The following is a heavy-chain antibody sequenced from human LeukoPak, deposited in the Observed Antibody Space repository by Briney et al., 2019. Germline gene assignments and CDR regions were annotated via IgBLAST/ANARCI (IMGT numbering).Heavy chain of an antibody. CDR2: IYYSGST. V-gene: IGHV4-59*01. J-gene: IGHJ3*02. CDR1: GGSISSYY. CDR3: ARVSQQLVVFDAFDI. Sequence: SETLSLTCTVSGGSISSYYWSWIRQPPGKGLGWIGYIYYSGSTNYNPSLKSRVTISVDTSKNQFSLKLSSVTAADTAVYYCARVSQQLVVFDAFDIWGQGTMVTVSS. D-gene: IGHD6-13*01.